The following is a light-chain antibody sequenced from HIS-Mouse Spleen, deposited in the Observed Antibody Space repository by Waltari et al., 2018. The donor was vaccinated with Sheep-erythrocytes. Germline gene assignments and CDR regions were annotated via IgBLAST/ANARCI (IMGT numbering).Light chain of an antibody. CDR3: AAWDDSLSGWV. J-gene: IGLJ3*02. CDR1: SSNIGRNY. V-gene: IGLV1-47*01. CDR2: RNN. Sequence: QSVLTQPPSASGTPGQRVTIPCSGISSNIGRNYVYWYQQLPGTAPKLLIYRNNQRPSGVPDRFSGSKSGTSASLAISGLRSEDEADYYCAAWDDSLSGWVFGGGTKLTVL.